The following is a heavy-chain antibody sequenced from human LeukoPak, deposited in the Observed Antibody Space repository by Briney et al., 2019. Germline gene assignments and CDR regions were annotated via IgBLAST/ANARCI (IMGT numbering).Heavy chain of an antibody. V-gene: IGHV1-46*01. CDR2: INPSGGST. J-gene: IGHJ4*02. CDR1: GGTFSSYA. Sequence: ASVTVSCKASGGTFSSYAISWVRQAPGQGLEWMGIINPSGGSTSYAQKFQGRVTMTRDTSTSTVYMELSSLRSEDTAVYYCARDGELRLGELSFWGQGTLVTVSS. CDR3: ARDGELRLGELSF. D-gene: IGHD3-16*02.